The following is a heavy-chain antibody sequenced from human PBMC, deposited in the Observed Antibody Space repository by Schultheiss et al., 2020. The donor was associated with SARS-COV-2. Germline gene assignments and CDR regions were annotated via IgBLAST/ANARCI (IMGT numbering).Heavy chain of an antibody. CDR3: AKGAVAGDDAFDL. V-gene: IGHV3-21*01. D-gene: IGHD6-19*01. Sequence: GGSLRLSCAASGFTFSSYSMNWVRQAPGKGLEWVSSISSSSSYIYYADSVKGRFTMSRDNSRNTLYLQMHILRPEDTAVYYCAKGAVAGDDAFDLWGQGTLVTVSS. J-gene: IGHJ3*01. CDR2: ISSSSSYI. CDR1: GFTFSSYS.